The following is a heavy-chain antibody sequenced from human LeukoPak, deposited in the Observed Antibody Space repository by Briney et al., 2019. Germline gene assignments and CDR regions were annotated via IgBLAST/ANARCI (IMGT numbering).Heavy chain of an antibody. Sequence: GGSLRLSCAASGFTFSSYGMTWVRQAPGKGLEWVSTISGSGGSTYYADSVKGRFTISRDKSKDTLYLQMNSLRAEDTAVYYCARGSAATLPYYYYYMDVWGKGTTVTISS. D-gene: IGHD2-15*01. J-gene: IGHJ6*03. V-gene: IGHV3-23*01. CDR1: GFTFSSYG. CDR3: ARGSAATLPYYYYYMDV. CDR2: ISGSGGST.